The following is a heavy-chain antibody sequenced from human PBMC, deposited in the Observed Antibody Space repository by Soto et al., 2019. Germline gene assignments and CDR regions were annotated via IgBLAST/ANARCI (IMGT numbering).Heavy chain of an antibody. Sequence: EVQLLESGGGLVQPGGSLGLSYAASGFTFSSYAMSWVRQAPGKGLEWVSAISGSGGSTYYADSVKGRFTISRDNSKNTLYLQMNSLRAEDTAVYYCAKGDDYGDYNHFDYWGQGTLVTVSS. CDR3: AKGDDYGDYNHFDY. V-gene: IGHV3-23*01. D-gene: IGHD4-17*01. J-gene: IGHJ4*02. CDR2: ISGSGGST. CDR1: GFTFSSYA.